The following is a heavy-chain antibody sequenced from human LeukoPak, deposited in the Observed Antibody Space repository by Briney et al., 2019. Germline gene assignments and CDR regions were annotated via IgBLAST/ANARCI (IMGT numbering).Heavy chain of an antibody. CDR2: IFPADSET. Sequence: GESLKISCKGSGYSFTSYWIGWVRQMPGKGLEWMGIIFPADSETKYSPSFQGQVTISVDKSITTAYLQWNSLKASDTAMYYCARHEWAGGSWYFDLWGRGTLVTVSS. V-gene: IGHV5-51*01. D-gene: IGHD2-8*01. J-gene: IGHJ2*01. CDR1: GYSFTSYW. CDR3: ARHEWAGGSWYFDL.